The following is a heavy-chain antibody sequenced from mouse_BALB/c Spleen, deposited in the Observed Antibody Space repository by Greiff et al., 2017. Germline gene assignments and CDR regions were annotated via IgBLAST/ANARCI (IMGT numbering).Heavy chain of an antibody. Sequence: QVQLKESGAELVKPGASVKMSCKASGYTFTSYWMHWVKQRPGQGLEWIGYINPSTGYTEYNQKFKDKATLTADKSSSTAYMQLSSLTSEDSAVYYCARGAYYRYDVGDWGQGTTLTVSA. CDR1: GYTFTSYW. D-gene: IGHD2-14*01. CDR3: ARGAYYRYDVGD. V-gene: IGHV1-7*01. CDR2: INPSTGYT. J-gene: IGHJ2*01.